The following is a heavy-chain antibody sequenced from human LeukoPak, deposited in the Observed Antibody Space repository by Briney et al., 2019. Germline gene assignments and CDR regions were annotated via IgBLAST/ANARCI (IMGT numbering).Heavy chain of an antibody. CDR2: IKQDGSEK. CDR1: GFTFSSYW. D-gene: IGHD6-19*01. Sequence: GSLRLSCAASGFTFSSYWMSWVRQAPGKGLEWVANIKQDGSEKYYVDSVKGRFTISRDNAKNSLYLQMNSLRAEDTAVYYCARDPSISSGWYSLPAAVDYWGQGTLVTVSS. CDR3: ARDPSISSGWYSLPAAVDY. V-gene: IGHV3-7*01. J-gene: IGHJ4*02.